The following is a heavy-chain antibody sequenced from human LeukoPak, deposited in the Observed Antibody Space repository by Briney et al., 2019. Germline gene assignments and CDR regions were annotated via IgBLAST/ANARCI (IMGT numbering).Heavy chain of an antibody. Sequence: SETLSLTCSVSGDSFTPYYWGWIRQPHGKGLEWIGRLTTTGTTNYNPSLKSRVTISVDTSKNQFSLKLSSVTAADTAVYYCASTDFWSGYYTPAFDYWGQGTLVTVSS. CDR1: GDSFTPYY. J-gene: IGHJ4*02. D-gene: IGHD3-3*01. V-gene: IGHV4-4*07. CDR3: ASTDFWSGYYTPAFDY. CDR2: LTTTGTT.